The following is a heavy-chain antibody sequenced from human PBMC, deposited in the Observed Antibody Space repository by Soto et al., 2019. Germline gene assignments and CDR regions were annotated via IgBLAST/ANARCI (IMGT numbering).Heavy chain of an antibody. CDR1: GASINTYY. Sequence: SETLSLTCYVSGASINTYYWSWIRQPPQKGLEWIGYIFHRGSTTYNPSLKSRVTISIDASKKYFSLRLNSVTAADTAVYYWGRVRIIRDNAKWGQEARVPAST. J-gene: IGHJ4*02. CDR2: IFHRGST. CDR3: GRVRIIRDNAK. D-gene: IGHD3-10*01. V-gene: IGHV4-59*12.